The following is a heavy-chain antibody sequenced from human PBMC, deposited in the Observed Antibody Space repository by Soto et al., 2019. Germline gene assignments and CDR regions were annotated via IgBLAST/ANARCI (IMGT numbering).Heavy chain of an antibody. CDR2: IWYDGSNK. J-gene: IGHJ1*01. CDR1: GFTFSSYG. D-gene: IGHD6-19*01. V-gene: IGHV3-33*01. Sequence: GGSLRLSCAASGFTFSSYGMHWVRQAPGKGLEWVAVIWYDGSNKYYADSVKGRFTISRDNSKNTLYLQMNSLRAEDTAVYYCARERTLWYSSGWYVFQHWGQGTLVTVSS. CDR3: ARERTLWYSSGWYVFQH.